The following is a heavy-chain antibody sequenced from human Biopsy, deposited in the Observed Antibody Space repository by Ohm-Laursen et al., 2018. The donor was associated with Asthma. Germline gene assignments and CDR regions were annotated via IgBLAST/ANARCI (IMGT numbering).Heavy chain of an antibody. V-gene: IGHV1-18*01. D-gene: IGHD3-10*01. Sequence: PSVKVSCKTSGYTFNSAGITWVRQAPGQGLEWMGCISVYNGNTKVAQKLQDRVTMITDTSTSTAYMELRSLRSDDTAVYFCARAVDYSHYYGIDVWGQGTTVTVS. CDR2: ISVYNGNT. CDR1: GYTFNSAG. CDR3: ARAVDYSHYYGIDV. J-gene: IGHJ6*02.